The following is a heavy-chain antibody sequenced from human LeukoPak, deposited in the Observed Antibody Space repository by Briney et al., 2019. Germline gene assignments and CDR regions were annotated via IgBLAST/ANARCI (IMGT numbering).Heavy chain of an antibody. CDR2: TYYRSTWYN. J-gene: IGHJ5*02. V-gene: IGHV6-1*01. D-gene: IGHD2-2*01. CDR1: GDSVSSNSVT. Sequence: SQTLSLTCALSGDSVSSNSVTWNWIRQSPSSGLEWLGRTYYRSTWYNDYAVSVRGRITVNPDTSKNQFSLHLNSVTPEDTAVYYCARRLTQYDCFDPWGQGILVTVSS. CDR3: ARRLTQYDCFDP.